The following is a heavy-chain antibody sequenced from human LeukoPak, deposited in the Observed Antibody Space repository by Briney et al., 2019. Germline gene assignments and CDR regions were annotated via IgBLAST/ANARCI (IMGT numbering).Heavy chain of an antibody. J-gene: IGHJ6*02. V-gene: IGHV1-2*02. D-gene: IGHD2-2*01. Sequence: GGSLRLSCAASGFTFSSYGMHWVRQAPGQGLEWMGWLNPNSGDTNYAQKFQGRVSMTRDTSISTAYMDLSDLRSDDTAVYYCARDHCTSSGCYEYYYYGVDVWGQGTTVTVSS. CDR3: ARDHCTSSGCYEYYYYGVDV. CDR1: GFTFSSYG. CDR2: LNPNSGDT.